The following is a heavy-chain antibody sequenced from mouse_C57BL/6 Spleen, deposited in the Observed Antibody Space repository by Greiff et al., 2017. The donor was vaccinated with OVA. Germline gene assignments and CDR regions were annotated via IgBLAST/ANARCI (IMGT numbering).Heavy chain of an antibody. Sequence: DVMLVESGGGLVKPGGSLKLSCAASGFTFSDYGMHWVRQAPEKGLEWVAYISSGSSTIYYADTVKGRFTISRDNAKNTLFLQMTSLRSEDTAMYYCLTTVVATDFDYWGQGTTLTVSS. V-gene: IGHV5-17*01. CDR3: LTTVVATDFDY. J-gene: IGHJ2*01. CDR1: GFTFSDYG. CDR2: ISSGSSTI. D-gene: IGHD1-1*01.